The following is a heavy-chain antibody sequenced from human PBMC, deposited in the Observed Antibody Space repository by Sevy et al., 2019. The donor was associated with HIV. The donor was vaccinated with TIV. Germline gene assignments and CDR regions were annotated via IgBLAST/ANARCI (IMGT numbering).Heavy chain of an antibody. Sequence: GGSLRLSCAASGFTFSDYYMSWIRQAPGKGLEWVSYISSSSGYTKYVDSVKGRFTISRDNAKNSLYLQMNSLRAEDTAVYYCATEAGSSTAYNWFDPWGQGTLVTVSS. J-gene: IGHJ5*02. CDR1: GFTFSDYY. D-gene: IGHD2-2*01. V-gene: IGHV3-11*03. CDR2: ISSSSGYT. CDR3: ATEAGSSTAYNWFDP.